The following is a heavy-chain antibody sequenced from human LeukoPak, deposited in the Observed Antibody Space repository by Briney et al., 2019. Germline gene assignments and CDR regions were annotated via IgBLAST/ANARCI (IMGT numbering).Heavy chain of an antibody. CDR1: GFTFSSYS. J-gene: IGHJ6*03. CDR3: ARGGGYYDFWSGPQDYYYMDV. V-gene: IGHV3-21*01. Sequence: GGSLRLSCAASGFTFSSYSMNWVRQAPGKGLEWVSSISSSSSYIYYADSVKGRFTISRDNAKNSLYLQMNSLRAEDTAVYYCARGGGYYDFWSGPQDYYYMDVWGQGTTVTVSS. D-gene: IGHD3-3*01. CDR2: ISSSSSYI.